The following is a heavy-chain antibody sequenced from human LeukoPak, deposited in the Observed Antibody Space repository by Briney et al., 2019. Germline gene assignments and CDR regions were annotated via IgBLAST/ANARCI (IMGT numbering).Heavy chain of an antibody. J-gene: IGHJ4*02. D-gene: IGHD3-22*01. Sequence: PGGSLRLSCAASGFTFDDYGMSWVRQAPGKGLEWVSGINWNGGSTGYGDSVKGRFTISRDNAKNSLYLQMNSLRDEDTALYYCARSPAAEYDSSGYYYVSRFDYWGQGTLVTVSS. CDR1: GFTFDDYG. CDR2: INWNGGST. V-gene: IGHV3-20*04. CDR3: ARSPAAEYDSSGYYYVSRFDY.